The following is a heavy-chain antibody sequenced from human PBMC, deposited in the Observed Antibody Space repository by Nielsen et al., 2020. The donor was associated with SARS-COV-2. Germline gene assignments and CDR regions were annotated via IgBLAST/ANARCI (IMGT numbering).Heavy chain of an antibody. V-gene: IGHV3-74*01. Sequence: GGSLRLSCAASGFTFSNNWMHWVRQAPGKGLVWVSRITSDGSRTTYADSVQGRFTISRDNAKNTLYLQMNSLRAEDTAVYYCARHPIVVVPAAASFYYYGMDVWGQGTTVTVSS. CDR2: ITSDGSRT. CDR3: ARHPIVVVPAAASFYYYGMDV. CDR1: GFTFSNNW. J-gene: IGHJ6*02. D-gene: IGHD2-2*01.